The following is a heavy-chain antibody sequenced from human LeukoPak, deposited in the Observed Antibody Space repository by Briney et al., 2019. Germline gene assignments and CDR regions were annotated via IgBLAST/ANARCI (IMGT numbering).Heavy chain of an antibody. CDR3: ASGRRDGYGSTSDY. V-gene: IGHV3-11*01. D-gene: IGHD5-24*01. CDR1: GFTFSDYY. J-gene: IGHJ4*02. CDR2: ISSSGSTI. Sequence: KPGGSLRLSCAASGFTFSDYYMSWIRQAPGKGPEWVSYISSSGSTIYYADSVKGRFTISRDNAKNSLYLQMNSLRAEDTAVYYCASGRRDGYGSTSDYWGQGTLVTVSS.